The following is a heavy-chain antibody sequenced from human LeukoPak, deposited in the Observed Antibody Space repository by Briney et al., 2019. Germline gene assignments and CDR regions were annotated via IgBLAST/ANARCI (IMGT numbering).Heavy chain of an antibody. V-gene: IGHV3-53*01. D-gene: IGHD3-10*01. CDR1: GFAVSTYY. Sequence: QPGGSLRLSCTASGFAVSTYYMSWVRQAPGKGLEWVSVVYTDGNIYYADSVKGRFTISKDTSKNTVDLLMNNVRAEDTALYYCARGKFGDPLNYWGQGTLVIVSS. CDR2: VYTDGNI. CDR3: ARGKFGDPLNY. J-gene: IGHJ4*02.